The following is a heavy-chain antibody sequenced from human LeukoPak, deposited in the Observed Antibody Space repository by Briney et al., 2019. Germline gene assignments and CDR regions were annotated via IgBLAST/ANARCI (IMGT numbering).Heavy chain of an antibody. CDR3: ARRAYYYDSSGYPFDY. CDR1: GYTFTSYG. V-gene: IGHV1-18*01. J-gene: IGHJ4*02. Sequence: ASVKVSCKASGYTFTSYGISWVRQAPGQGLEWMGWISAYNGNTNYAQKLQGRVTMTTDTSTSTAYMGLRSLRSDDTAVYYCARRAYYYDSSGYPFDYWGQGTLVTVSS. CDR2: ISAYNGNT. D-gene: IGHD3-22*01.